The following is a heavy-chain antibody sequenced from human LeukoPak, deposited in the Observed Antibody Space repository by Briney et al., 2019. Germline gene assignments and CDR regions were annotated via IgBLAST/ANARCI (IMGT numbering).Heavy chain of an antibody. D-gene: IGHD3-3*01. CDR1: GYTFSNHW. V-gene: IGHV5-51*01. Sequence: GESLKISCKGFGYTFSNHWIAWLRQMPGKGLEWMGIMYPGDSDTRYSPSFQGQVTFSVDKSIATAYLEWSSLKASGTALYYCARRGVLDGLDVWGQGTTVTVSS. CDR3: ARRGVLDGLDV. CDR2: MYPGDSDT. J-gene: IGHJ6*02.